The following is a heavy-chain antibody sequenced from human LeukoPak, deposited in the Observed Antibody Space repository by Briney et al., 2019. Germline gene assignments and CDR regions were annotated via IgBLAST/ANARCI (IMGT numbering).Heavy chain of an antibody. Sequence: GGALRLSCAASGFTVSSNYMSWVRQAPGKGLEWVSAISGSGGSTYYADSVKGRFTISRDNSKNTLYLQMNSLRAEDTAVYYCATPPLYYYGSGSYYRPGYFDYWGQGTLVTVSS. J-gene: IGHJ4*02. D-gene: IGHD3-10*01. V-gene: IGHV3-23*01. CDR2: ISGSGGST. CDR3: ATPPLYYYGSGSYYRPGYFDY. CDR1: GFTVSSNY.